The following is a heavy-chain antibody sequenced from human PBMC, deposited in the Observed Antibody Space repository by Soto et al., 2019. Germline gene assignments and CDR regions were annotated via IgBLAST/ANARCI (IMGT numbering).Heavy chain of an antibody. J-gene: IGHJ5*02. V-gene: IGHV4-39*01. CDR1: GGSISSSSYY. CDR3: ARRGVVVPAAIRGGWFDP. CDR2: IYYSGST. Sequence: SETLSLTCTVSGGSISSSSYYWGWIRQPPGKGLEWIGSIYYSGSTYYNPSLKSRVTISVDTSKNQFSLKLSSVTAADTAVYYCARRGVVVPAAIRGGWFDPWGQGTLVTVSS. D-gene: IGHD2-2*01.